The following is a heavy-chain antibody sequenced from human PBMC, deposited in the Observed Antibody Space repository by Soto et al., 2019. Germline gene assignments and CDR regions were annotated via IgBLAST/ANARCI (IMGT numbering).Heavy chain of an antibody. D-gene: IGHD1-1*01. V-gene: IGHV4-59*01. J-gene: IGHJ4*02. CDR3: ARHWKY. CDR1: GGSISSIY. Sequence: SETLSLTCTVSGGSISSIYWSWIRHPPGKGLEWIGYIYYSGSTNYNPSLKSRVTISVDTSKNQLSLKLTSVTAADTAVYYCARHWKYWGQGTLVTVSS. CDR2: IYYSGST.